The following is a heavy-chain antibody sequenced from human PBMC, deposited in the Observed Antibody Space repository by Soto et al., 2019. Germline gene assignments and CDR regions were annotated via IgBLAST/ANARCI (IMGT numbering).Heavy chain of an antibody. V-gene: IGHV4-34*01. CDR2: INHSGST. CDR3: ARKEGWLVPAAIRNWFDP. D-gene: IGHD2-2*02. J-gene: IGHJ5*02. CDR1: CGSFSGYY. Sequence: SETLSLTCAFYCGSFSGYYWSWIRQPPGKGLEWIGEINHSGSTNYNPSLKSRVTISVDTSKNQFSLKLSSVTAADTAVYYCARKEGWLVPAAIRNWFDPWGQGTLVTVSS.